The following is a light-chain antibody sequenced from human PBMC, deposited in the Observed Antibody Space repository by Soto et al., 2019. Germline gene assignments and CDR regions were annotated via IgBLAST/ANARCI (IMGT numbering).Light chain of an antibody. CDR1: QDIKKN. J-gene: IGKJ5*01. CDR2: DAS. V-gene: IGKV1-33*01. Sequence: DIQMTQSPSSLSASVGDRVTITCQASQDIKKNVNWYQHKPGKVPKVLIYDASTLETGVPSRFSGSGSETEFTFTISSLQSEDIATYFCQQFHDLPITFGQGTRLDIK. CDR3: QQFHDLPIT.